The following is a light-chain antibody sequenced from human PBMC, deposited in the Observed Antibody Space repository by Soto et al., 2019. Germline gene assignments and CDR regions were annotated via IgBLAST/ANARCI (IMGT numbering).Light chain of an antibody. CDR1: RSISRH. J-gene: IGKJ1*01. Sequence: DIQMTQSPSSLSASVGDRVTIICRASRSISRHLNWYQQKPGKAPKFLIYAASNLQTGVPSRFSGSGSGTEFTLTISSLQPEDFATYFCQQSYSSIRTFGQGTKVEV. CDR2: AAS. V-gene: IGKV1-39*01. CDR3: QQSYSSIRT.